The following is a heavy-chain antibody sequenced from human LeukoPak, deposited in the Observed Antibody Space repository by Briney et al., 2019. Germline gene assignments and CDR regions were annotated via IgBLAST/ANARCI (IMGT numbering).Heavy chain of an antibody. D-gene: IGHD3-16*01. CDR3: ATYTHWVAGDV. J-gene: IGHJ6*02. V-gene: IGHV3-7*01. CDR2: MNQDGSAK. CDR1: GFTFSDSW. Sequence: GGSLRLSCAASGFTFSDSWMSWVRQAPGKGLDWVANMNQDGSAKGYVDSVKGRFTISRDNARNSLYLQMSSLRPEDTAVYYCATYTHWVAGDVWGQGTTVTVSS.